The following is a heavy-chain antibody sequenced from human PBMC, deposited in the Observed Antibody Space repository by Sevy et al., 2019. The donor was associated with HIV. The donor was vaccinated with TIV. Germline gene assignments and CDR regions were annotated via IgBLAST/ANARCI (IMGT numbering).Heavy chain of an antibody. V-gene: IGHV3-30-3*01. CDR2: ISYEGTET. J-gene: IGHJ4*01. Sequence: GGSLRLSCAASGFAFSTHAMHWVRQAPGKGLEWVAVISYEGTETFNVASVEGRFTISRDNSKNMLSLQINSLRPEDTAVYYCARDGGYSIKWYPLYWGHGTLVTVSS. CDR3: ARDGGYSIKWYPLY. D-gene: IGHD1-26*01. CDR1: GFAFSTHA.